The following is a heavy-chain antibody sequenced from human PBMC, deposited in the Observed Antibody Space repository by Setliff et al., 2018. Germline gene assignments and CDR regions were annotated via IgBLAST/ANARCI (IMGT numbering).Heavy chain of an antibody. CDR2: IYHSGSS. CDR1: GGSISSMSYY. D-gene: IGHD3-10*01. J-gene: IGHJ3*02. V-gene: IGHV4-39*07. CDR3: ARRWNFGPYGSGIHDAFDM. Sequence: SETLSLTCTVSGGSISSMSYYWGWIRQPPGKGLEWIGSIYHSGSSYYNSSLRSRVTISVDTSKNQFYLKLNSVTAADTAVYYCARRWNFGPYGSGIHDAFDMWGQGTMVTVSS.